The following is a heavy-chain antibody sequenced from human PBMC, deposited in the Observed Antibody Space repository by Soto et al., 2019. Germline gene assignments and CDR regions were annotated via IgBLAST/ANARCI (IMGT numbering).Heavy chain of an antibody. CDR2: IYYSGST. CDR1: GGSISSSSYY. D-gene: IGHD2-15*01. Sequence: SETLSLTCTVSGGSISSSSYYWGWIRQPPGKGLEWIGSIYYSGSTYYNPSLKSRVTISVDTSKNQFSLKLSSVTAADTAVYYCARQGGGYCSGGSCYSYYYYYMDVWGKGTTVTVSS. CDR3: ARQGGGYCSGGSCYSYYYYYMDV. J-gene: IGHJ6*03. V-gene: IGHV4-39*01.